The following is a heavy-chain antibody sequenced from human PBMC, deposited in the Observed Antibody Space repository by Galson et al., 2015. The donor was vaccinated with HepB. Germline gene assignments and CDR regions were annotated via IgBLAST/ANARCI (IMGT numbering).Heavy chain of an antibody. CDR2: IYWNDDK. CDR1: GFSLSTSGVG. D-gene: IGHD3-3*01. CDR3: AHRRSGTGYDFWSGYPQSDYFDY. V-gene: IGHV2-5*01. Sequence: PALVKPTQTLTLTCTFSGFSLSTSGVGVGWIRQPPGKALEWLALIYWNDDKRYSPSLKSRLTITKDTSKNQVVLTMTNMDPVDTATYYCAHRRSGTGYDFWSGYPQSDYFDYWGQGTLVTVSS. J-gene: IGHJ4*02.